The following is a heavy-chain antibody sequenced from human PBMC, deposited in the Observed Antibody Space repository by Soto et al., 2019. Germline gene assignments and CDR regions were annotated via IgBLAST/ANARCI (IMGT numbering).Heavy chain of an antibody. V-gene: IGHV1-2*04. Sequence: ASVKVSCKASGYTFTGYYMHWVRQAPGQGLEWMGWINPNSGGTNYAQKFQGWVTMTRDTSISTAYMELSRLRSDDTAVYYCAREGYCSGDSCYSSWFDPWGQGTLVTVCS. J-gene: IGHJ5*02. CDR3: AREGYCSGDSCYSSWFDP. CDR2: INPNSGGT. D-gene: IGHD2-15*01. CDR1: GYTFTGYY.